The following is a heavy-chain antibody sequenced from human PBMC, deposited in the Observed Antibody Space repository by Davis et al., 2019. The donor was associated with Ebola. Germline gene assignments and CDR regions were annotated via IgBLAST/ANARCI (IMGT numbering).Heavy chain of an antibody. Sequence: GESLKIPRKGSGYSFTSYWIGRVRQMPGKGLEWMGIIYPGDSDTRYSPSFQGQVTISADKSISTAYLQWSSLKASDTAMYYCARLGIADLYWYFDLWGRGTLVTVSS. D-gene: IGHD6-13*01. V-gene: IGHV5-51*01. CDR2: IYPGDSDT. CDR1: GYSFTSYW. CDR3: ARLGIADLYWYFDL. J-gene: IGHJ2*01.